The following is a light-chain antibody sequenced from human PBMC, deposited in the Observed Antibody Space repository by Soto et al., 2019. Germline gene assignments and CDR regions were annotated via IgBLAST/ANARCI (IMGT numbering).Light chain of an antibody. J-gene: IGKJ2*01. CDR1: QSISTE. V-gene: IGKV3-15*01. CDR3: QHGHNWPLT. Sequence: EIVMTQSPATLSVSPGERATLSCRASQSISTELAWYQQKPGQPPRLLIYSASTRATGVPARFTGSGSGSEFTLTLSGLQSEDFAFYYYQHGHNWPLTFGQGTRLEI. CDR2: SAS.